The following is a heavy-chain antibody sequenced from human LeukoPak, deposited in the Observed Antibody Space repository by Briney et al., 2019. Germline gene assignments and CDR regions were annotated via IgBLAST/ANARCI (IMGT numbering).Heavy chain of an antibody. CDR3: ARDHAAVDTAMVWDMDV. V-gene: IGHV3-48*01. CDR2: ISSSSSTI. Sequence: GGSLRLSCAASGFTFSSYSMNWVRQAPGKGLEWVSYISSSSSTIYYADSVKGRFTISRDNAKNSLYLQMNSLRAEDTAVYYCARDHAAVDTAMVWDMDVWGKGTTVTVSS. D-gene: IGHD5-18*01. CDR1: GFTFSSYS. J-gene: IGHJ6*03.